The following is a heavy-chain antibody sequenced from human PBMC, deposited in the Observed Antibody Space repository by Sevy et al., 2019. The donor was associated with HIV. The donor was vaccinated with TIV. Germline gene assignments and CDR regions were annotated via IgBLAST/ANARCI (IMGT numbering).Heavy chain of an antibody. CDR1: GGSITSLY. CDR2: IYYNGHI. CDR3: AGENAWGRGYS. J-gene: IGHJ4*02. D-gene: IGHD1-26*01. Sequence: SETLSLTCTVSGGSITSLYWNWIRQPPGKGLEWIANIYYNGHINYNPSLKSRVTLSLETSKNQFSLRLSPVTAADTARYYCAGENAWGRGYSWGQGTLVTVSS. V-gene: IGHV4-59*08.